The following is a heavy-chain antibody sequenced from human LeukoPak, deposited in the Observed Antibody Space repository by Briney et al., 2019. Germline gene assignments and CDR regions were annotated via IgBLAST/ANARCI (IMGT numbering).Heavy chain of an antibody. CDR1: GFALSTYS. CDR3: ASFDWFDP. Sequence: QPGGSLRLSCIASGFALSTYSMNWVRQAPGKGLEWVSYISISGNTINYADSVKGRFTISRDNAKNSLYLQMNSLRAEDTALYYCASFDWFDPWGQGTLVIVSS. J-gene: IGHJ5*02. V-gene: IGHV3-48*01. CDR2: ISISGNTI.